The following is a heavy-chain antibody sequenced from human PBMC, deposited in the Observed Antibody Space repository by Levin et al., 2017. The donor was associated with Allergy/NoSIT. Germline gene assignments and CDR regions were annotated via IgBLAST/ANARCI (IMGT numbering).Heavy chain of an antibody. J-gene: IGHJ5*02. Sequence: SETLSLTCTVSGGSISSYYWSWIRQPPGKGLEWIGYIYYSGSTNYNPSLKSRVTISVDTSKNQFSLKLSSVTAADTAVYYCARHAPVVPAAIKVVPFWFDPWGQGTLVTVSS. CDR2: IYYSGST. V-gene: IGHV4-59*08. D-gene: IGHD2-2*01. CDR3: ARHAPVVPAAIKVVPFWFDP. CDR1: GGSISSYY.